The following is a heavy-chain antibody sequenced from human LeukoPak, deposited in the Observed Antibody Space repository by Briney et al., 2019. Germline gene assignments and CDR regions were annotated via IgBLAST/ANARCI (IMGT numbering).Heavy chain of an antibody. CDR1: GFTFSSYG. CDR2: ISYDGSNK. D-gene: IGHD4-11*01. CDR3: AKDAHPTVTTRFDYFDY. J-gene: IGHJ4*02. V-gene: IGHV3-30*18. Sequence: GGSLRLSCAASGFTFSSYGMHWVRQAPGKGLEWVAVISYDGSNKYYADSVKGRFTISRDNSKNTLYLQMNSLRAEDTAVYYCAKDAHPTVTTRFDYFDYWGQGTLVTVSS.